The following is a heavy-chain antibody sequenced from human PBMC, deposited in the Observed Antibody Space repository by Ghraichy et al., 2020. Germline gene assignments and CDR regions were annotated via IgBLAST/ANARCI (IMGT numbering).Heavy chain of an antibody. V-gene: IGHV3-23*01. D-gene: IGHD6-19*01. J-gene: IGHJ4*02. CDR1: GFTFSNYA. CDR2: IFGSGTGT. Sequence: LTCAASGFTFSNYAMAWVRQAPGKGLQWVSSIFGSGTGTYYADSVKARFTISRDNSKNTLYLEMNSLRVVDTALYYCAKAGYSSGWYVHWGQGTLVTVSS. CDR3: AKAGYSSGWYVH.